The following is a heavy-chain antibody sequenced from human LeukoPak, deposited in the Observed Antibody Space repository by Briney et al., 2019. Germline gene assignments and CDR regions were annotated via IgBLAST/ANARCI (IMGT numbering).Heavy chain of an antibody. Sequence: SETLSLTCAVYGGSFSGYYWSWIRQPPGKGLEWIGEINHSGSTNYNPSLKSRVTISVDTSKNQFSLKLSSVTAADTAVYYCARGPPYSGGWYTSTSYYFDYWGQGILVTVSS. V-gene: IGHV4-34*01. CDR1: GGSFSGYY. CDR2: INHSGST. J-gene: IGHJ4*02. CDR3: ARGPPYSGGWYTSTSYYFDY. D-gene: IGHD6-19*01.